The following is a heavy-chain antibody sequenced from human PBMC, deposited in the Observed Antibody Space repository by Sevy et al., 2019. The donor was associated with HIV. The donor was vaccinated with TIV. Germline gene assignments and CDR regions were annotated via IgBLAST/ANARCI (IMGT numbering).Heavy chain of an antibody. CDR3: TTDAHDCTNSASPYYFDQ. V-gene: IGHV3-15*01. J-gene: IGHJ4*02. D-gene: IGHD4-4*01. Sequence: GGSLRLSCAASGFTLSDAWMSWVRQAPGKGLEWVGRIKSKTDGGPTDYAAPVKGRFTISRDESKNTLYLQMNSMKTEDETAYYCTTDAHDCTNSASPYYFDQWGQGTLVTVSS. CDR1: GFTLSDAW. CDR2: IKSKTDGGPT.